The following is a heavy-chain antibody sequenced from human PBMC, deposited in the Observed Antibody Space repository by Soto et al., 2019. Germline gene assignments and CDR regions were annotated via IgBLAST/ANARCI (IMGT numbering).Heavy chain of an antibody. CDR2: IYDSGTT. CDR3: ARARVGRGRYFDY. V-gene: IGHV4-59*01. CDR1: GGSITDYY. J-gene: IGHJ4*02. Sequence: ETLSLTCNVSGGSITDYYWSWIRQPPGKGLEWIGYIYDSGTTYYKPSLESRVTISVDTSKNQFSLTLTSVTAADTAVYYCARARVGRGRYFDYWGQGAQVTVSS. D-gene: IGHD3-10*01.